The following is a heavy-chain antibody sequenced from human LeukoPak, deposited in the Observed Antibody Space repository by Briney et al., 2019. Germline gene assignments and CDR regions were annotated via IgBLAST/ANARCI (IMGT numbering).Heavy chain of an antibody. CDR3: VRESVRDYYFDY. D-gene: IGHD3-10*02. V-gene: IGHV3-49*04. Sequence: GWSLRLSCRGSGFRFGGYALSWVRQAPGKGLEWVGFIRSKALYGTSEYAASVEGRFTISRDDSNSIAYLQMNSLKTEDTAVYFCVRESVRDYYFDYWGQGTLVTVSS. J-gene: IGHJ4*02. CDR2: IRSKALYGTS. CDR1: GFRFGGYA.